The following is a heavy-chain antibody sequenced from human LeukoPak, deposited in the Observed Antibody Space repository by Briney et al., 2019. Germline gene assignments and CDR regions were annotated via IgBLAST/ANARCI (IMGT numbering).Heavy chain of an antibody. CDR3: AKEGGNSGYMIDH. J-gene: IGHJ4*02. CDR2: IGGGGDSI. Sequence: QSGGSLRLSCAASGFTFSSYSMTWVRQTPGKGLEWVSAIGGGGDSIYYADSVEGRFTISRDNSQNTLNLQMNSLRAEDTAIYYCAKEGGNSGYMIDHWGQGTLVTVSS. V-gene: IGHV3-23*01. D-gene: IGHD5-12*01. CDR1: GFTFSSYS.